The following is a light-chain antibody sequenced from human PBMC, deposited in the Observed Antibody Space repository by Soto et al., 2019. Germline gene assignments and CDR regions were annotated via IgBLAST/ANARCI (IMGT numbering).Light chain of an antibody. J-gene: IGLJ2*01. Sequence: QSALTQPRSVSGSPGQSVTISCTGTSSDVGGYNYVSWYQQHPGKAPKLMIYDVSKRPSGVPDRFSGSKSGNTASLTISGLQAEDEADYYCCSYAGSPYVVSGGGTKLTVL. CDR1: SSDVGGYNY. V-gene: IGLV2-11*01. CDR3: CSYAGSPYVV. CDR2: DVS.